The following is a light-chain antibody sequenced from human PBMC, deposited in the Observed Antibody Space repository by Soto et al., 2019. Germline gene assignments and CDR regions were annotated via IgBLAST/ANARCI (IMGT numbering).Light chain of an antibody. CDR3: TSYADSNNFVV. V-gene: IGLV2-14*02. CDR2: EGT. Sequence: QSALTQPASVSGSPGQSITFSCTRSSTDFENYNLVSWYQHCPDKAPKLIIYEGTKRPSEISDRFSGSESDTTASLTVSGLQPEDEADYYCTSYADSNNFVVFGGGTKLTVL. J-gene: IGLJ2*01. CDR1: STDFENYNL.